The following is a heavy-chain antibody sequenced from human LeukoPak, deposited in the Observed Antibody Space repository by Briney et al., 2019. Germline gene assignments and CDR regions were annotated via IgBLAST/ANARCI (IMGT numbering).Heavy chain of an antibody. CDR2: IYYSGST. J-gene: IGHJ2*01. V-gene: IGHV4-59*08. CDR1: GGSISSYY. CDR3: ASAYCGGDCTPYWYFDL. Sequence: SETLSLTCTVSGGSISSYYWSWIRQPPGKGLEWIGYIYYSGSTNYNPSLKSRVTISVDTSKNQFSLKLSSVTVADTAVYYCASAYCGGDCTPYWYFDLWGRGTLVTVSS. D-gene: IGHD2-21*02.